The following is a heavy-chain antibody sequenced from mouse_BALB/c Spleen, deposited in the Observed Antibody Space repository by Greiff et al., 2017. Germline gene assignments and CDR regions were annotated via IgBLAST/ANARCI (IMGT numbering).Heavy chain of an antibody. CDR2: IFPGSGNT. CDR1: GYSFTSYY. V-gene: IGHV1-66*01. J-gene: IGHJ4*01. Sequence: VQRVESGPELVKPGASVKISCKASGYSFTSYYIHWVKQRPGQGLEWIGWIFPGSGNTKYNEKFKGKATLTADTSSSTAYMQLSSLTSEDSAVYFCARGVRDYAMDYWGQGTSVTVSS. D-gene: IGHD2-14*01. CDR3: ARGVRDYAMDY.